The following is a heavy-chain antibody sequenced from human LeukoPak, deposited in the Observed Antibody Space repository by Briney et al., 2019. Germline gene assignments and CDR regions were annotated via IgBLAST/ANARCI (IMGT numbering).Heavy chain of an antibody. J-gene: IGHJ4*02. V-gene: IGHV3-30-3*01. D-gene: IGHD2/OR15-2a*01. CDR1: GFAFRAYA. CDR3: ARDLSEKYSIDY. CDR2: ISFDGHTK. Sequence: PGGSLTLSCAASGFAFRAYAIYWVRQAPGKGLEWISFISFDGHTKYYANSVKGRLTISRDNSKNTLSLQMNSLRAEDTAIYYCARDLSEKYSIDYWGQGTLVTVSS.